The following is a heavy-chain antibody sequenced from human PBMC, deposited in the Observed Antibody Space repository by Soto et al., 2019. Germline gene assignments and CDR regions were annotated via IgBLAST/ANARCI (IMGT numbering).Heavy chain of an antibody. CDR2: IRSKAYGGTT. CDR3: TRGRGFSGYLNFDY. Sequence: EVQLVESGGGLVQPGRSLRLSCTASGFTFGDYAMSWFRQAPGKGLEWVGFIRSKAYGGTTEYAASVKGRFTISRDDYKSIAYLQMNSLKTEDTAVYYCTRGRGFSGYLNFDYWGQGTLVTVSS. CDR1: GFTFGDYA. V-gene: IGHV3-49*03. D-gene: IGHD5-12*01. J-gene: IGHJ4*02.